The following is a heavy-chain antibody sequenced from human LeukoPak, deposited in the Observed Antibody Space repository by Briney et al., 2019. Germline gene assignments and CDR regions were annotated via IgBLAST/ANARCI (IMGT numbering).Heavy chain of an antibody. CDR1: GFTLSRYS. D-gene: IGHD3-10*01. CDR2: ISSDGGRT. Sequence: GGSLRLSCAASGFTLSRYSMHWIRQAPGKGLEYVSAISSDGGRTYYANSVKGRFTISRDNSKNTLYLQMNSLRAEDTALYYCAKVGDYYGSGLRGAFDIWGQGTMVTVSS. J-gene: IGHJ3*02. V-gene: IGHV3-64*01. CDR3: AKVGDYYGSGLRGAFDI.